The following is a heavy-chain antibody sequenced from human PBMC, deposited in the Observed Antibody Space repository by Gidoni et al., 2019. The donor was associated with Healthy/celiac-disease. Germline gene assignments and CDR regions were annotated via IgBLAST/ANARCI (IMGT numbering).Heavy chain of an antibody. D-gene: IGHD1-1*01. Sequence: QMQLVQSGPEVKKPGTSVKVSCKASGFTFTSSAMQWVRQARGQRLEWIGWIVVGSGNTNYAQKFQERVTITRDMSTSTAYMELSSLRSEDTAVYYCAAGSRNDGMVYYYYGMDVWGQGTTVTVSS. CDR3: AAGSRNDGMVYYYYGMDV. J-gene: IGHJ6*02. V-gene: IGHV1-58*02. CDR1: GFTFTSSA. CDR2: IVVGSGNT.